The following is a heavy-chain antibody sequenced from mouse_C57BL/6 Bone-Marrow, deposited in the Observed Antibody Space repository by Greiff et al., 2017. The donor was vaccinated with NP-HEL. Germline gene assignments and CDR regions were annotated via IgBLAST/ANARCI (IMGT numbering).Heavy chain of an antibody. Sequence: VKLQQPGAELVMPGASVKLSCKASGYTFTSYWMHWVKQRPGQGLEWIGEIDPSDSYTNYNQKFKGKSTLTVDKSSSTAYMQLSSLTSEDSAVYYCARSGNYFAYWGQGTLVTVSA. CDR1: GYTFTSYW. D-gene: IGHD2-1*01. V-gene: IGHV1-69*01. CDR3: ARSGNYFAY. J-gene: IGHJ3*01. CDR2: IDPSDSYT.